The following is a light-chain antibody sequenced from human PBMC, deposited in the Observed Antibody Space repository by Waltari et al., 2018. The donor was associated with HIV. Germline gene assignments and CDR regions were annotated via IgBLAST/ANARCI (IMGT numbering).Light chain of an antibody. CDR1: QSLSNS. CDR2: DAS. V-gene: IGKV3-11*01. J-gene: IGKJ2*01. CDR3: QHRGDWYT. Sequence: EIVLSQSPASLSLSPGERATLSCRASQSLSNSLAWYQQRPGQAPRLLIDDASTRVTGIPARFRGSGSGTDFTLTISSLDPGDVAIYYCQHRGDWYTFGQGTKLEI.